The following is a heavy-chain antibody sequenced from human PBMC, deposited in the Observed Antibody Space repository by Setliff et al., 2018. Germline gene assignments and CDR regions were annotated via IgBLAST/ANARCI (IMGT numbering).Heavy chain of an antibody. Sequence: GASVKVSCKASGFTFTSSAVQWVRQARGQRLEWMGGSDPEDGETIYAQKLQGRVTMTRNTSISTAYMELSSLRSEDTAVYYCARNRGLDVWGQGTTVTVSS. V-gene: IGHV1-58*01. J-gene: IGHJ6*02. CDR1: GFTFTSSA. CDR2: SDPEDGET. CDR3: ARNRGLDV.